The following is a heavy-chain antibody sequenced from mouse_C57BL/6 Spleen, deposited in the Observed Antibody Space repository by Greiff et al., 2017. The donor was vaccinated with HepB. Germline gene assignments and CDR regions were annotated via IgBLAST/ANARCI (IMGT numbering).Heavy chain of an antibody. CDR3: ARLAVVAGNYFDY. D-gene: IGHD1-1*01. V-gene: IGHV7-3*01. Sequence: EVQLVESGGGLVQPGGSLSLSCAASGFTFTDYYMSWVRQPPGKALEWLGFIRNKANGYTTEYSASVKGRFTISRDNSQSILYLQMNALRAEDSATYYCARLAVVAGNYFDYWGQGTTLTVSS. J-gene: IGHJ2*01. CDR2: IRNKANGYTT. CDR1: GFTFTDYY.